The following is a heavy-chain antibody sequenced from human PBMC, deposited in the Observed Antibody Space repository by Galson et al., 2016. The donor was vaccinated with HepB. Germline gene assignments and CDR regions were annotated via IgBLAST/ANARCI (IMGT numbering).Heavy chain of an antibody. CDR1: GFTFSSYW. D-gene: IGHD5-24*01. J-gene: IGHJ3*02. CDR3: ARDLRGDGFTDVFDI. Sequence: SLRLSCAASGFTFSSYWMNWVRQAPGKGLVWVSRINGDGSRTNYADSVKGRVTISRDNATNTLYLQMNSLRAEDTAVYCCARDLRGDGFTDVFDIWGQGTMVTVSS. CDR2: INGDGSRT. V-gene: IGHV3-74*01.